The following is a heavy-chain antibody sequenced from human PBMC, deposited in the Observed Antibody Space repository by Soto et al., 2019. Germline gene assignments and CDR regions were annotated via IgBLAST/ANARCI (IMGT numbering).Heavy chain of an antibody. V-gene: IGHV4-39*01. Sequence: SETLSLTCTVSGGSISSTSYYWGWIRQPPGKGLEWIGNIYYSGSTYYNPSLKSRVTISVDTSKNQFSLKLSSVTAADTAVYYCACGYSGYVYFDYWGQGTLVTDSS. CDR3: ACGYSGYVYFDY. CDR2: IYYSGST. CDR1: GGSISSTSYY. J-gene: IGHJ4*02. D-gene: IGHD5-12*01.